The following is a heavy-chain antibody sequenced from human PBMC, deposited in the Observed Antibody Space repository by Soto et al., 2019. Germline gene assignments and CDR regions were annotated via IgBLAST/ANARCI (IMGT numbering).Heavy chain of an antibody. CDR1: GFTFSSYS. V-gene: IGHV3-23*01. CDR3: AKGIMVRDPKYFDY. D-gene: IGHD3-10*01. Sequence: GGSLRLSCAASGFTFSSYSMNWVRQAPGKGLEWVSAISGSGGSTYYADSVKGRFTISRDNSKNTLYLQMNSLRAEDTAVYYCAKGIMVRDPKYFDYWGQGTLVTVSS. J-gene: IGHJ4*02. CDR2: ISGSGGST.